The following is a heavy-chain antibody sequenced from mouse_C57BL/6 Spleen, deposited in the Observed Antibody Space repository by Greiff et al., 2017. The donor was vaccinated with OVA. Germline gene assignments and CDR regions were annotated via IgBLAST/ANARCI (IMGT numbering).Heavy chain of an antibody. Sequence: EVKLVESGGGLVKPGGSLKLSCAASGFTFSDYGMHWVRQAPEKGLELVAYLSSGSSTIYYADTVKGRFTLSIDNSKNPLFLQMTSLRSEDTAMYYCARGPRGYFDYWGQGTTLTVSS. CDR2: LSSGSSTI. CDR1: GFTFSDYG. J-gene: IGHJ2*01. CDR3: ARGPRGYFDY. V-gene: IGHV5-17*01.